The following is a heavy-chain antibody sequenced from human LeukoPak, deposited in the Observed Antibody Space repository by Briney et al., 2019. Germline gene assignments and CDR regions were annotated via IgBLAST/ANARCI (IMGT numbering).Heavy chain of an antibody. V-gene: IGHV3-21*01. Sequence: GGSLRLSCAASGFTFSSYSMNWVRQAPGKGLEWVSSISSSSSYIYYTDSVKGRFTISRDNAKNSLYLQMNSLRAEDTAVYYCARGYDFWSGSDYWGQGTLVTVSS. D-gene: IGHD3-3*01. CDR3: ARGYDFWSGSDY. J-gene: IGHJ4*02. CDR1: GFTFSSYS. CDR2: ISSSSSYI.